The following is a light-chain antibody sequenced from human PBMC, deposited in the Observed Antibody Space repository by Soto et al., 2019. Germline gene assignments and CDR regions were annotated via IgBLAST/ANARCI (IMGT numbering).Light chain of an antibody. J-gene: IGLJ1*01. V-gene: IGLV2-14*01. CDR2: HVS. Sequence: QSVLTHPASVSGPPRGSSTISCTQNSRYVGAYNYVSSYQQYPGEAPKLMIYHVSNRPSGVSNRFSGSKSGNSASLTIFGLQGEEEADYYSNSYTSTSTYGFGTGTKVTVL. CDR3: NSYTSTSTYG. CDR1: SRYVGAYNY.